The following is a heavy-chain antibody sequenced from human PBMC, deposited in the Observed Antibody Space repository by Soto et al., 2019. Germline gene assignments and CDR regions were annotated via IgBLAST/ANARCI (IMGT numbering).Heavy chain of an antibody. J-gene: IGHJ5*02. CDR3: ATSYCSGGSCSVDTAMVTVNWFDP. D-gene: IGHD2-15*01. CDR1: GGSFSGYY. V-gene: IGHV4-34*01. CDR2: INHSGST. Sequence: SETLSLTCAVYGGSFSGYYWSWIRQPPGKGLEWIGEINHSGSTNYNPSLKSRVTISVDTSKNQFSLKLSSVTAADTAVYYCATSYCSGGSCSVDTAMVTVNWFDPWGQETLLTVSS.